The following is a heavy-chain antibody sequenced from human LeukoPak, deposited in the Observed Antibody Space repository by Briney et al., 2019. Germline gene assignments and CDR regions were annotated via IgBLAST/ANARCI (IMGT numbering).Heavy chain of an antibody. J-gene: IGHJ1*01. Sequence: GASVKVSCTASGYTFTGYYMHWVRQAPGQGLEWMGWINPNSGGTNYAQKFQGRVTMTRDTSISTAYMELSRLRSDDTAVYYCARGPAVAGRSEYFQHWGQGTLVTVSS. D-gene: IGHD6-19*01. CDR1: GYTFTGYY. CDR3: ARGPAVAGRSEYFQH. V-gene: IGHV1-2*02. CDR2: INPNSGGT.